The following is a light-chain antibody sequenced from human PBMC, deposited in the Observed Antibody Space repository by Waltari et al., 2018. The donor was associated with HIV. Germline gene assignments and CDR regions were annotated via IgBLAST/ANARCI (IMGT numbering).Light chain of an antibody. CDR1: RYKIGADYD. J-gene: IGLJ2*01. Sequence: QSVLTQPHSVSGAPGQRVTISCTGGRYKIGADYDVHWYQQIPGTDPKLLIPGNKNRPSGAPYRFSASNSRTPASLAITALQADDEADYFCQSYYRSLRASVVCGVGTKLPVL. CDR3: QSYYRSLRASVV. CDR2: GNK. V-gene: IGLV1-40*01.